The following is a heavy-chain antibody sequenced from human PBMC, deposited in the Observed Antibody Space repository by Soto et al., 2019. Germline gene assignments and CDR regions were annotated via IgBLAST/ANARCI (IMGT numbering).Heavy chain of an antibody. Sequence: PSGRMALRRAVCGERVKSGAYGAWIRQKTGKGTEWVASIYHGGTTFYNPSLKTRITISVHTSNNLFSLKLTSVTAADTSVYYCASVHVMVVSGSTFDYCAHAPLVTVPS. D-gene: IGHD6-19*01. J-gene: IGHJ4*01. CDR2: IYHGGTT. CDR1: GERVKSGAY. V-gene: IGHV4-38-2*01. CDR3: ASVHVMVVSGSTFDY.